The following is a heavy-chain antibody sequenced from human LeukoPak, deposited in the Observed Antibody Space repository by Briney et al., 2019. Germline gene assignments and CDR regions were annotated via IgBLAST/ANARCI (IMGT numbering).Heavy chain of an antibody. D-gene: IGHD2-2*01. J-gene: IGHJ6*03. Sequence: PGGSLRLSCAASGFTFSSYEMNWVRQAPGKGLEWVSYISSSGSTIYYADSVKGRFTISRDNAKNSLYLQMNSLRAEDTAVYYCASYGYCSSTSCSYYYYYYMDVWGKGTTVT. CDR3: ASYGYCSSTSCSYYYYYYMDV. CDR2: ISSSGSTI. CDR1: GFTFSSYE. V-gene: IGHV3-48*03.